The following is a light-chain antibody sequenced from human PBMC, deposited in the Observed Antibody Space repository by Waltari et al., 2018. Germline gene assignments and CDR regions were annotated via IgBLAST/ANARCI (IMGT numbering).Light chain of an antibody. CDR3: QQYYFTPYT. J-gene: IGKJ2*01. Sequence: DIQMTQSPSSLSASVGDRVTITCRASQGISNSLAWYQQKPGKAPKLLLYGASRLESGVPPRFSGRGSGTDYTLTISSLQPDDFATYYCQQYYFTPYTFGQGTKLDIK. CDR1: QGISNS. CDR2: GAS. V-gene: IGKV1-NL1*01.